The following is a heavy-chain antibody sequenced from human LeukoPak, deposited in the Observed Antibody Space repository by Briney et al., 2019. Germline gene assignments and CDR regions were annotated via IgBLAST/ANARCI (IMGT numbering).Heavy chain of an antibody. V-gene: IGHV3-74*01. CDR3: ARDIEAAGLFLDY. CDR1: GFTFSSYW. Sequence: PGGSLRLSCVASGFTFSSYWMHWVRQAPGKGLVWVSHINSDGGSTNSADSMKGRFTISRDNAKNSLYLQMNSLRAEDTAVYYCARDIEAAGLFLDYWGQGTLVTVSS. D-gene: IGHD6-13*01. J-gene: IGHJ4*02. CDR2: INSDGGST.